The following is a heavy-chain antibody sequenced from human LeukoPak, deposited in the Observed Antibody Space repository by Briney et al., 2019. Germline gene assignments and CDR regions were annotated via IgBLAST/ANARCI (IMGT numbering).Heavy chain of an antibody. CDR3: ARRSGYSSGWLLDY. CDR2: IYHSGST. J-gene: IGHJ4*02. V-gene: IGHV4-4*02. Sequence: PSGTLSFTCAVSGGSISSSNWWSWVRQPPGKGLEWIGEIYHSGSTNYNPSLKSRVTISVDKSKNQFSLKLSSVTAADTAVYYCARRSGYSSGWLLDYWGQGTLVTVSS. CDR1: GGSISSSNW. D-gene: IGHD6-19*01.